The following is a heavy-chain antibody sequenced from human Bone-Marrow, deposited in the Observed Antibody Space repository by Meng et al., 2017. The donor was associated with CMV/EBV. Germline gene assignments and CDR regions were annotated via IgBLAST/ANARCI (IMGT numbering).Heavy chain of an antibody. CDR2: IYYSGST. CDR1: GGSISSSSYY. J-gene: IGHJ4*02. D-gene: IGHD5-18*01. V-gene: IGHV4-39*07. Sequence: SETLSLTCTVSGGSISSSSYYWGWIRQSPGKGLEWIGSIYYSGSTYYNPSLKSRVTISVDTSKNQFSLKLSSVTAADTAVYYCASFSGYSYGFPYWGQGTLVTVYS. CDR3: ASFSGYSYGFPY.